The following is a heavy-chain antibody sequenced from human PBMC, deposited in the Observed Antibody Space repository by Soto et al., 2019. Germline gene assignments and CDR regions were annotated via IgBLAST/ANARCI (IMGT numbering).Heavy chain of an antibody. CDR2: INADNGNT. Sequence: QVPLVQSGAEVKKPGASVKVSCKASGYTFTSYAMHWVRQAPGQRLEWMGWINADNGNTKYSQKFQGRVTITRDTSATTAYMELSSLRSEDTAVYYCARGYSGYYGMDVWGQGTTVTVSS. D-gene: IGHD1-26*01. CDR3: ARGYSGYYGMDV. CDR1: GYTFTSYA. V-gene: IGHV1-3*01. J-gene: IGHJ6*02.